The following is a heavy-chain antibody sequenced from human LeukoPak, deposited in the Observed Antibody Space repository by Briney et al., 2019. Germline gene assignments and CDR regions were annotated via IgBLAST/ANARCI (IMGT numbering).Heavy chain of an antibody. Sequence: GESLKISCKGSGYSFTSYWIGWVRQMPGKGLEWMGIIYPGDSDTRYSPSFQGQVTISADKFISTAYLQWSSLKASDTAMYYCARHEQVFDYYGSGSYFWFDPWGQGTLVTVSS. CDR1: GYSFTSYW. CDR2: IYPGDSDT. J-gene: IGHJ5*02. V-gene: IGHV5-51*01. D-gene: IGHD3-10*01. CDR3: ARHEQVFDYYGSGSYFWFDP.